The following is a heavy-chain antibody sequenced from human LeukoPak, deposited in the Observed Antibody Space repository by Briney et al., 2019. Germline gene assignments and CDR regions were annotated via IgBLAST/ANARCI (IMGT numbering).Heavy chain of an antibody. D-gene: IGHD3-9*01. CDR3: ARRTEYYDILTDGGVFDY. CDR2: IYYSGST. V-gene: IGHV4-39*01. J-gene: IGHJ4*02. CDR1: GGSISSSSYY. Sequence: PSETLSLTCTVSGGSISSSSYYWGWIRQPPGKGLEWIGSIYYSGSTYYNPSLKSRVTISVDTSKNQFSLKLSSVTAADTAVYYCARRTEYYDILTDGGVFDYWGQGTLVTVSS.